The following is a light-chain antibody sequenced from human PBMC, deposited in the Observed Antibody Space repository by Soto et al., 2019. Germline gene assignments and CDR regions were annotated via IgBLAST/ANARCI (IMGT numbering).Light chain of an antibody. CDR2: EVS. CDR1: SSDVGGYNY. CDR3: SSYAGSNNLDV. Sequence: SDEPHLPSASRSPGQSVTIPCTGTSSDVGGYNYVSWYQQHPGKAPKLMIYEVSKRPSGVPDRFSGSKSGNTASLTVSGFQAEDEADYYCSSYAGSNNLDVFGTGTKVTVL. V-gene: IGLV2-8*02. J-gene: IGLJ1*01.